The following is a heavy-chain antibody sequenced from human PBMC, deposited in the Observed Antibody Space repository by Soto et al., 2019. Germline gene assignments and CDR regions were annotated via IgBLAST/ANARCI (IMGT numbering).Heavy chain of an antibody. Sequence: SETLSLTCAVYGGSFSGYYWSWIRQPPGKGLEWIGEINHSGSTNYNPSLKSRVTISVDTSKNQFSLKLSSVTAADTAVYYCARERGYGDYGNYYYYYGMDVWGQGTTVTVSS. J-gene: IGHJ6*02. V-gene: IGHV4-34*01. CDR1: GGSFSGYY. CDR2: INHSGST. D-gene: IGHD4-17*01. CDR3: ARERGYGDYGNYYYYYGMDV.